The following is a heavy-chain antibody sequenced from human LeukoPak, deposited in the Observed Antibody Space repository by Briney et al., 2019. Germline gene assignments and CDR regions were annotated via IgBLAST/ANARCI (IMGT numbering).Heavy chain of an antibody. CDR1: GGSISSYY. Sequence: SETLSLTCTVSGGSISSYYWSWIRQPAGQGLEWIGRIYTSGSTNYNPSLKSRVTMSVDTYKNQFSLKLSSVTAADTAVYYCARDFDELLRFNWFDPWGQGTLVTVSS. CDR2: IYTSGST. D-gene: IGHD1-26*01. V-gene: IGHV4-4*07. CDR3: ARDFDELLRFNWFDP. J-gene: IGHJ5*02.